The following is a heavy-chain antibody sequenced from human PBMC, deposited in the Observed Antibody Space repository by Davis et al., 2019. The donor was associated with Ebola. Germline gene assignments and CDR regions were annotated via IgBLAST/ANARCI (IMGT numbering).Heavy chain of an antibody. V-gene: IGHV3-11*01. CDR2: ISSSGSTI. Sequence: GESLKISCAASGFTFSDYYMSWIRQAPGKGLEWVSYISSSGSTIYYADSVKGRFTLSRDNAKHSLYLQMNSLRAEDAAVYYCARDPLSRSGMDVWGQGTTVTVSS. J-gene: IGHJ6*02. CDR1: GFTFSDYY. CDR3: ARDPLSRSGMDV.